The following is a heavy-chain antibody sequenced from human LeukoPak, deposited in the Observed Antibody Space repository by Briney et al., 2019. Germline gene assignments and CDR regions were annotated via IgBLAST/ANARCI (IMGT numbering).Heavy chain of an antibody. CDR2: IWYDGSNK. Sequence: GRSLRLSCAASGFTFSSYGMHWVRQAPGKGLEWVAVIWYDGSNKYYADSVKGRFTISRDNSKNTLYLQMNSLRAEDTAVYYCAISLAVWGSPDDYWGQGTLVTVSS. D-gene: IGHD3-16*01. CDR3: AISLAVWGSPDDY. J-gene: IGHJ4*02. CDR1: GFTFSSYG. V-gene: IGHV3-33*01.